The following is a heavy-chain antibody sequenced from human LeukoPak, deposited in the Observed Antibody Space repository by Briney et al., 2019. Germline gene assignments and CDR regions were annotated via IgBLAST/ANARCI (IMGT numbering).Heavy chain of an antibody. CDR1: GFIFSNYA. J-gene: IGHJ4*02. V-gene: IGHV3-23*01. CDR3: ARGRDPIDY. Sequence: GGSLRLSCAASGFIFSNYAMSWVRQTPEKGLEWVSAISGSGGSTYYADSVKGRFTISRDNAKNSLYLQMNSLRAEDTAVYYCARGRDPIDYWGQGTLVTVSS. CDR2: ISGSGGST.